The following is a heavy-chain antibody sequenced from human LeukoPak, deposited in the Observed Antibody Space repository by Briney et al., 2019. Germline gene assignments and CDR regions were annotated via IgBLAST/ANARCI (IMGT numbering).Heavy chain of an antibody. Sequence: GGSLRLSCAASGFTFSSYAMSWVRQAPGKGLEWVSAISGSGGSTYYADSVKGRFTISRDNSKNTLYLQMNSLRAEDTAVYCCAKARPASITMVRGVIRYFDYWGQGTLVTVSS. J-gene: IGHJ4*02. D-gene: IGHD3-10*01. V-gene: IGHV3-23*01. CDR2: ISGSGGST. CDR3: AKARPASITMVRGVIRYFDY. CDR1: GFTFSSYA.